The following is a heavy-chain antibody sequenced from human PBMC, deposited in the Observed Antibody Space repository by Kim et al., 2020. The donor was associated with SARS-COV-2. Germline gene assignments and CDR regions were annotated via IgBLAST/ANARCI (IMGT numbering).Heavy chain of an antibody. J-gene: IGHJ4*02. Sequence: GESLKISCQASGYIFPGYWIGWVRQIPGKGLEWMGAIYPGDPDTRYSPSFQGQVTISADTSITTTYLQWKSLKASDSAMYFCARLGTQPTVLGYWGQGTLVTVSS. CDR1: GYIFPGYW. V-gene: IGHV5-51*01. CDR3: ARLGTQPTVLGY. D-gene: IGHD7-27*01. CDR2: IYPGDPDT.